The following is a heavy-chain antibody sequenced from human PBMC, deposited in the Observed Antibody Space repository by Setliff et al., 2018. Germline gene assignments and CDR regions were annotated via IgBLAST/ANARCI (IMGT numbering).Heavy chain of an antibody. V-gene: IGHV4-61*09. CDR1: DDSISSRHYY. CDR2: IYTSWST. CDR3: RLTLPYDYDSSGSLWFMDV. J-gene: IGHJ6*03. D-gene: IGHD3-22*01. Sequence: SETLSLTCTVSDDSISSRHYYWSWIRQPAGKGLEWLGQIYTSWSTNYNPSLKGRATLSIDASKKQFSLKLTSVTAADTAVYYCRLTLPYDYDSSGSLWFMDVWGKGTTVTVSS.